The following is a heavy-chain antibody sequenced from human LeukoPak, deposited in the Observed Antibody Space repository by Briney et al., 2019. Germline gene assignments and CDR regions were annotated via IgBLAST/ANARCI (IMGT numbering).Heavy chain of an antibody. D-gene: IGHD4-23*01. CDR2: INANSGGT. CDR1: GYTFTGYY. V-gene: IGHV1-2*02. Sequence: GASVKVSCKASGYTFTGYYMHWVRQAPGQGVEWMGWINANSGGTDYAQKFQDRVTMTRDTSISTAYMELSRLTSDDTAVYYCAKDDGGNSFAYWGQGTLVTVSS. CDR3: AKDDGGNSFAY. J-gene: IGHJ4*02.